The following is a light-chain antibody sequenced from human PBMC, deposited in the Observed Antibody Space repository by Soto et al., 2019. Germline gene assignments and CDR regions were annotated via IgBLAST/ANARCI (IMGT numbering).Light chain of an antibody. CDR2: SNN. CDR1: SSNIGSNT. Sequence: QSVLTQPPSASGTPGQRVTISCSGSSSNIGSNTVNWYQQLPGTAPKLLIYSNNQRPSGVPDRFSGSKSGTSASLAISGLQSEDEADYYCAAWDDSLRAVLFGGGTQLTVL. V-gene: IGLV1-44*01. J-gene: IGLJ2*01. CDR3: AAWDDSLRAVL.